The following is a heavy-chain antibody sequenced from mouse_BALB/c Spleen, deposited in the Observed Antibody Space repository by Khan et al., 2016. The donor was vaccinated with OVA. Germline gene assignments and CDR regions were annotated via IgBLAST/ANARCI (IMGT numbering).Heavy chain of an antibody. CDR2: KRAGGST. CDR1: GYSLTRYG. D-gene: IGHD3-3*01. Sequence: QVQLKQSGPGLVAPSQSLSITCTVSGYSLTRYGVHWVRQPSGKGQEWLGLKRAGGSTNYNCALMSRLSISTDNSKSLDFLMMNSLQTDDTALYYCARAKYLARYWGQGTTLTVSS. V-gene: IGHV2-9*02. CDR3: ARAKYLARY. J-gene: IGHJ2*01.